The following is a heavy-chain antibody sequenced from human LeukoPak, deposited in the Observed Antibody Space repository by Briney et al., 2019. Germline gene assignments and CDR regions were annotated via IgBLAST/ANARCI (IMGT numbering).Heavy chain of an antibody. D-gene: IGHD3-16*01. CDR2: ISYDGSNK. CDR3: ARDFHYDYVWGSSLFDY. Sequence: PGRSLRLSCAASGFTFSSYAMHWVRQAPGKGLEWVAVISYDGSNKYYADSVKGRFTISRDNSKNTLYLQMNSLRAEDTAVYYCARDFHYDYVWGSSLFDYWGQGTLVTVSS. V-gene: IGHV3-30*04. CDR1: GFTFSSYA. J-gene: IGHJ4*02.